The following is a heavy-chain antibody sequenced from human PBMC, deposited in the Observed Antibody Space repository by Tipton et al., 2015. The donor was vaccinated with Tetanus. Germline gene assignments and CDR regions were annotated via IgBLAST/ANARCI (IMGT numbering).Heavy chain of an antibody. V-gene: IGHV3-23*01. J-gene: IGHJ4*02. CDR3: VRELISWTVLFINGFDQ. CDR1: GMTLSYFA. Sequence: SLRLSCAASGMTLSYFAMSWVRQAPGKGLEWVSGISGSGGRIFYADSVKGRFTISRDNSKNTLYLQMNSLRAEDTAVYYCVRELISWTVLFINGFDQWGQGTLVTVSS. CDR2: ISGSGGRI. D-gene: IGHD3-22*01.